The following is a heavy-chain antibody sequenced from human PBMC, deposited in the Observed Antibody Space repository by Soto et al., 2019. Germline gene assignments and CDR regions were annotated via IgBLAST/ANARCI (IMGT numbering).Heavy chain of an antibody. CDR3: ARFFGEYSSSWYWFDP. J-gene: IGHJ5*02. V-gene: IGHV4-31*03. CDR1: GGSISSGGYY. D-gene: IGHD6-13*01. Sequence: SETLSLTCTVSGGSISSGGYYWSWIRQHPGKGLEWIGYIYYSGSTYYNPSLKSRVTLSVDTSKNQFSLKLSSVTAADTAVYYCARFFGEYSSSWYWFDPWGQGTLVTVSS. CDR2: IYYSGST.